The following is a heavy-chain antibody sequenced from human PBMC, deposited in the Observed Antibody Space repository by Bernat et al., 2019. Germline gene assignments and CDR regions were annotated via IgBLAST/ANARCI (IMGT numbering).Heavy chain of an antibody. CDR1: GFTFSSYA. CDR2: ISGSGGST. V-gene: IGHV3-23*01. J-gene: IGHJ4*02. D-gene: IGHD4-11*01. Sequence: EVQLLESGGGLVQPGGSLRLSCAASGFTFSSYAMSWVRQAPGKGLEWVSAISGSGGSTYYADSVKGRFTISRDNSKNTPYLQMNSLRAEDTAVYYCAKDPVYDYSNYVGDYWGQGTLVTVSS. CDR3: AKDPVYDYSNYVGDY.